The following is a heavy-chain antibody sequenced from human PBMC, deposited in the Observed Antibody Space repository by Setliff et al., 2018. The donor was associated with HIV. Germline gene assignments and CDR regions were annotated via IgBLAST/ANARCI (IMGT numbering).Heavy chain of an antibody. Sequence: LRLSCAASGFIFGTYDMHWVRQVAGKGLEWVSAMGLLGDTYYADSVKGRFTISRDNAKNSLYLQMNSLGPEDTAVYYCAIGGFDYWGQGTLVTVSS. V-gene: IGHV3-13*01. D-gene: IGHD2-15*01. CDR1: GFIFGTYD. CDR2: MGLLGDT. J-gene: IGHJ4*02. CDR3: AIGGFDY.